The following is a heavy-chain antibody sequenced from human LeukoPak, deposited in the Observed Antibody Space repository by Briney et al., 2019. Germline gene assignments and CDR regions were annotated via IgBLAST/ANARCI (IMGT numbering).Heavy chain of an antibody. CDR2: MNDGGTI. Sequence: PSETLSLTSAVYGGSFNIYYWSWIRQSPEKGLEWIGEMNDGGTINYNPSLLSRVTVSLDRSKNQFSLMLTSVTSADTAVYYCARRWNYGRNYYIDVWGNGATVTVSS. CDR1: GGSFNIYY. D-gene: IGHD1-7*01. CDR3: ARRWNYGRNYYIDV. V-gene: IGHV4-34*01. J-gene: IGHJ6*03.